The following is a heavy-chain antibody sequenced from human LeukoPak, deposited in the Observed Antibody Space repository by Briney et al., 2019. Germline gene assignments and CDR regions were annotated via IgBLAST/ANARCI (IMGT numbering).Heavy chain of an antibody. V-gene: IGHV1-18*01. D-gene: IGHD3-22*01. J-gene: IGHJ3*02. CDR3: ARDYYDSSGYYSYAFDI. CDR2: ISAYNGNT. Sequence: ASVKVSCKASGYTFTSYGISWVRQAPGQGLEWMGWISAYNGNTNYAQKLQGRVTMTTDTSTSTAYMELRSLRSDDTAVYHCARDYYDSSGYYSYAFDIWGQGTMVTVSS. CDR1: GYTFTSYG.